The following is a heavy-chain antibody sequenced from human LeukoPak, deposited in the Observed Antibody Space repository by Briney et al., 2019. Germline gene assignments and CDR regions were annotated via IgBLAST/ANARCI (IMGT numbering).Heavy chain of an antibody. J-gene: IGHJ4*02. V-gene: IGHV3-23*01. CDR1: GFTFSSYA. D-gene: IGHD2-15*01. CDR2: ISGSGGST. CDR3: ARDRGGSYYFDY. Sequence: GGSLRLSCAASGFTFSSYAMSWVRQAPGKGLEWVSAISGSGGSTYYADSVKGRLTISRDNSKNTLYLQMNSLRAEDTAVYYCARDRGGSYYFDYWGQGTLVTVSS.